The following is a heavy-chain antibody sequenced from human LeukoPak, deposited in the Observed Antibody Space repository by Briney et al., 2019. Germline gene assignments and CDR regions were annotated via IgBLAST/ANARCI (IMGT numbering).Heavy chain of an antibody. Sequence: SETLSLTCAVYGGSFSGYYWSWIRQPPGEGLEWIGEINHSGSTNYNPSLKSRVTISVDTSKNQFSLKLSSVTAADTAVYYCARVRVYCSSTSCYGPFFDYWGQGTLVTVSS. J-gene: IGHJ4*02. D-gene: IGHD2-2*01. CDR3: ARVRVYCSSTSCYGPFFDY. CDR2: INHSGST. V-gene: IGHV4-34*01. CDR1: GGSFSGYY.